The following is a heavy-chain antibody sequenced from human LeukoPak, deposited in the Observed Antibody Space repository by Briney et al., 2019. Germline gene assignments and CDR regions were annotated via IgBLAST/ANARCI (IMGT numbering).Heavy chain of an antibody. CDR3: ARGYGDLLAFDI. CDR2: INGYNGNT. CDR1: GYTFTNYG. V-gene: IGHV1-18*01. Sequence: GSVKVSCKASGYTFTNYGISWVRQAPGQGLEWMGWINGYNGNTNYSQKFQGRVTLTTDTSTSTAYMELRSLRSDDTAVYYCARGYGDLLAFDIWGQGTMVTVSS. D-gene: IGHD4-17*01. J-gene: IGHJ3*02.